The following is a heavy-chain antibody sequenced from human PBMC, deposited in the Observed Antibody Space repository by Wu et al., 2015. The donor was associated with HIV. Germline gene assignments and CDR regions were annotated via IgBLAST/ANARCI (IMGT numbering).Heavy chain of an antibody. CDR1: GGTFSSDA. D-gene: IGHD2-2*01. CDR2: IIPVFGTT. J-gene: IGHJ3*02. CDR3: ARPRTTDLEVVSAVRRAQDGFDI. Sequence: QVQLVQSGAEVKEPGSSVKVSCKASGGTFSSDAVSWVRQAPGQGLEWMGKIIPVFGTTKYAQNFQGRVTISADASTAYMELNSLRYDDTAVYYCARPRTTDLEVVSAVRRAQDGFDIWGQGTMVAVSS. V-gene: IGHV1-69*13.